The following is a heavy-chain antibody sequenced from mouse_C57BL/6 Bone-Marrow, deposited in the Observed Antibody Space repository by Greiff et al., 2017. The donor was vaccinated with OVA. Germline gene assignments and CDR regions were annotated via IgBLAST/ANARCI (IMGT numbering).Heavy chain of an antibody. J-gene: IGHJ2*01. CDR2: IYPRSGNT. Sequence: QVQLKESGAELARPGASVKLSCKASGYTFTSYGISWVKQRTGQGLEWIGEIYPRSGNTYYNEKFKGKATLTADKSSSTAYMELRSLTSEDSAVYFCARGMITNYFDYWGQGTTLTVSS. CDR3: ARGMITNYFDY. V-gene: IGHV1-81*01. D-gene: IGHD2-4*01. CDR1: GYTFTSYG.